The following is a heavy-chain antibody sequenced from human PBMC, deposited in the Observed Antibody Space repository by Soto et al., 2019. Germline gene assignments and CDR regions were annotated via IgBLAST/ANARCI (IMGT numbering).Heavy chain of an antibody. CDR3: ARGLRASYGVRLSYYYYGMDV. CDR2: ISHSGST. J-gene: IGHJ6*02. D-gene: IGHD3-10*01. CDR1: GGSLSDFY. V-gene: IGHV4-34*01. Sequence: QVQLQQWGAGLLKPSETLSLTCGVYGGSLSDFYWGWIRQPPGQGLECIGEISHSGSTNYNPSLKSRVTISIDTSKNQFSLKLSSVTAADTAMYYRARGLRASYGVRLSYYYYGMDVWGQGTTVTVSS.